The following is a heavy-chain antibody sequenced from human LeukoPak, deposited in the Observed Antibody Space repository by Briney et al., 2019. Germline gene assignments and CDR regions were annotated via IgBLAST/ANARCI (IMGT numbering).Heavy chain of an antibody. V-gene: IGHV1-8*01. CDR1: GYTFTSYD. CDR3: ARGPGIAARARINWFDP. CDR2: MNPNSGNT. Sequence: GASVKVSCKASGYTFTSYDINWVRQATGQGLEWMGWMNPNSGNTGYAQKFQGRVTMTRNTSISTAYMELSSLRSEDTAVYYCARGPGIAARARINWFDPWGQGTLVTVSS. D-gene: IGHD6-6*01. J-gene: IGHJ5*02.